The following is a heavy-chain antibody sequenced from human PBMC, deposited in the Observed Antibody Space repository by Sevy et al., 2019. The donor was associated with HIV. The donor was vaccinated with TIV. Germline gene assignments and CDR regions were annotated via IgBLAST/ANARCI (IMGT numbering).Heavy chain of an antibody. CDR1: GGSISSSNYY. Sequence: SETRSLTCTVSGGSISSSNYYWGWIRQSPGKGLEWIGSIFYTGTTHYNPSLKSRVTISVDTSKNQFSLKLSSVTAADTAVYYCARDHLLSLAYSWFDPWGQGTLVTVSS. D-gene: IGHD2-2*01. V-gene: IGHV4-39*01. J-gene: IGHJ5*02. CDR2: IFYTGTT. CDR3: ARDHLLSLAYSWFDP.